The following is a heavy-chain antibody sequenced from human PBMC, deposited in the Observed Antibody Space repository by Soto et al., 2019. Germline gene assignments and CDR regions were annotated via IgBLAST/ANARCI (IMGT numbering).Heavy chain of an antibody. CDR1: GCTISSYY. D-gene: IGHD3-3*01. V-gene: IGHV4-4*07. CDR3: ARGQRFSDWFDP. CDR2: VYSSGGT. J-gene: IGHJ5*02. Sequence: PSETLSLTCTVSGCTISSYYGTWIRQPAGKGLEWIGRVYSSGGTHYNPSLKSRVTISLDTSKNQFSLRLLSVTDADTAVYYCARGQRFSDWFDPWGQGTLVTVSS.